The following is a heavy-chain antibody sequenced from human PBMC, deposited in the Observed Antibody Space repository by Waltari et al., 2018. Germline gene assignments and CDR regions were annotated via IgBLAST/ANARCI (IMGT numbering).Heavy chain of an antibody. CDR2: IYSGDNT. CDR1: GFSVTSNY. Sequence: EVQLVETGGGLIQPGGSLRLSCAASGFSVTSNYMNWVRQAPGKGLEWVSVIYSGDNTFYADSVKGRFTISRDNAKNTVYLQMTSLRADDTAVYYCAREPSNRSGPGRGAFDIWGQGTMVTVSS. J-gene: IGHJ3*02. CDR3: AREPSNRSGPGRGAFDI. D-gene: IGHD1-26*01. V-gene: IGHV3-53*02.